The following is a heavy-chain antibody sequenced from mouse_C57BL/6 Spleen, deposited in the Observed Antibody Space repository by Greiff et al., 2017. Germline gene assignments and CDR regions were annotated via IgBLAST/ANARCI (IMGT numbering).Heavy chain of an antibody. CDR2: IYWDDDK. D-gene: IGHD1-1*01. CDR1: GFSLSTSGMG. CDR3: ARSQYYYGSLYYFDY. Sequence: QVTLKESGPGILQSSQTLSLTCSFSGFSLSTSGMGVSWIRQPSGKGLEWLAHIYWDDDKRYNPSLKSRLTISKDTSRNQVFLKITSVDTADTATYYCARSQYYYGSLYYFDYWGQGTTLTVSS. J-gene: IGHJ2*01. V-gene: IGHV8-12*01.